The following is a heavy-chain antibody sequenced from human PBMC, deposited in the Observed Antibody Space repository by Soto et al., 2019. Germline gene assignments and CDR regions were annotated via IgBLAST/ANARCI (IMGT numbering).Heavy chain of an antibody. CDR1: GFFVSSGNY. CDR3: ARARWYDAFDV. Sequence: SETLSLTCAVSGFFVSSGNYWGWIRKPPGKGLEWIGSIFHGGNTYYNPSLKSRVTISVDMSKNQFSLKLNSVTAADTAVYYCARARWYDAFDVWGQGTVVTVSS. D-gene: IGHD2-15*01. V-gene: IGHV4-38-2*01. CDR2: IFHGGNT. J-gene: IGHJ3*01.